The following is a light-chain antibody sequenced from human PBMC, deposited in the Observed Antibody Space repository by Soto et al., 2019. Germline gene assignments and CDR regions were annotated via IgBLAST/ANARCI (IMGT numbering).Light chain of an antibody. CDR3: SSYTSSSTLLYV. Sequence: QSVLTQPASVSGSPGQSITISCTGTSSDVGGYKYVSWYQQHPGKAPKLMIYEVSNRPSGVSNRFSGPKSGNTASLTISGLPAEDEAGYYCSSYTSSSTLLYVFGTGTKLTVL. V-gene: IGLV2-14*01. CDR1: SSDVGGYKY. J-gene: IGLJ1*01. CDR2: EVS.